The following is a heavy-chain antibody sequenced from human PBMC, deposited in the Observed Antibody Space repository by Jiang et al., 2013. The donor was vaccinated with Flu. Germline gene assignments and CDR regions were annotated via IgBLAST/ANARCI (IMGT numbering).Heavy chain of an antibody. D-gene: IGHD1-26*01. V-gene: IGHV4-59*11. Sequence: TLSLTCTVSGGSISSHYWSWIRQPPGKGLEWIGYIYYSGSTNYNPSLKSRVTISVDTSKNQFSLKLSSVTAADTAVYYCARVRELQVLDYWGQGTLVTVSS. CDR1: GGSISSHY. CDR3: ARVRELQVLDY. J-gene: IGHJ4*02. CDR2: IYYSGST.